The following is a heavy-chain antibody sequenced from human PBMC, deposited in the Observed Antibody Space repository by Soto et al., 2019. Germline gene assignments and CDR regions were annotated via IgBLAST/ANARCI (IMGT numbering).Heavy chain of an antibody. Sequence: QVQLVQSGAEVTKPGASVKVSCKASGYTFTSNNIHWVRRAPGQGLEWLGRINPSSGGTIYAQKFLGRVCMTKDTSTSTVYMELSGLRSVDTAVYYCARDIAADGRGRWFDPWGQGSVVTVSS. V-gene: IGHV1-46*01. CDR2: INPSSGGT. D-gene: IGHD6-13*01. CDR1: GYTFTSNN. J-gene: IGHJ5*02. CDR3: ARDIAADGRGRWFDP.